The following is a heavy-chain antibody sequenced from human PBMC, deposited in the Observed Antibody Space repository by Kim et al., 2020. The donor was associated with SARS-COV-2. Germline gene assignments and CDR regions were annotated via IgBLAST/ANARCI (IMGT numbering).Heavy chain of an antibody. V-gene: IGHV3-15*01. CDR3: TSVLGDYCGGDCYSRD. Sequence: GGSLRLSCAASGFTFSNAWMNWVRQAPGKGLEWVGRIKSKINGGTTGYAAPVKGRFTISRDDSKNTLYLQMSSLKTEDTAVYYDTSVLGDYCGGDCYSRDWGLGTTVSVSS. D-gene: IGHD2-21*02. CDR1: GFTFSNAW. J-gene: IGHJ6*02. CDR2: IKSKINGGTT.